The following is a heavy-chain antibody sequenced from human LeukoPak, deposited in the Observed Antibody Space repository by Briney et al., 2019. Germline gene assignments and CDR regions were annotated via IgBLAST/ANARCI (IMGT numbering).Heavy chain of an antibody. J-gene: IGHJ6*02. Sequence: GGSLRLPCATSGFPFSHYSMNWVRQASGKGLEWVSVIYSGGDTYYADFVKGRFTISRHNSKNTVYLQMNSLRAEDTAVYYCARSPIFLWSGPGAMDVWGQGTTVTVSS. CDR1: GFPFSHYS. V-gene: IGHV3-53*04. CDR3: ARSPIFLWSGPGAMDV. CDR2: IYSGGDT. D-gene: IGHD3-3*01.